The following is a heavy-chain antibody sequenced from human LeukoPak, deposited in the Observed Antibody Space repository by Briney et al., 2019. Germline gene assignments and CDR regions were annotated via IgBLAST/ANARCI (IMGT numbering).Heavy chain of an antibody. CDR2: IYYSGAN. CDR3: VGVRCYWLVRGYLDY. D-gene: IGHD6-19*01. V-gene: IGHV4-39*02. J-gene: IGHJ4*02. Sequence: PSETLSLTCTASGGSMSSSSYYWGWIRQSPGKGLEWIGSIYYSGANHYNPSLKSRVTMSVDTSKNQFSVKLTSVTATDTAVYYCVGVRCYWLVRGYLDYWGQGTQVTVSS. CDR1: GGSMSSSSYY.